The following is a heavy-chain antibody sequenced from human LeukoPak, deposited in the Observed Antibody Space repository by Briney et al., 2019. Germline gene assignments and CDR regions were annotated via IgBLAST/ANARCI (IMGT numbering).Heavy chain of an antibody. D-gene: IGHD3-22*01. CDR3: ARRRYYDSTGLLD. CDR1: GDSISSSSYY. J-gene: IGHJ1*01. Sequence: WETLSLTCTVSGDSISSSSYYWGWVRQPPGKGLEWIADIYYSGSSYYSPSLKSRVTISLDTSKNQFSLKLRSVTAADTAVYFCARRRYYDSTGLLDWGQGTLVSVSS. CDR2: IYYSGSS. V-gene: IGHV4-39*01.